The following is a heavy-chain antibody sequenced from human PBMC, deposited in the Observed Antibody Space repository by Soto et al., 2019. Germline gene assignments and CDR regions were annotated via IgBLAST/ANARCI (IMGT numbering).Heavy chain of an antibody. CDR3: AKDYYGSGSYYKIAFDI. Sequence: GGSLRLSCAASGFTFSSYAMSWVRQAPGKGLEWVSAISVSGGSTYYADSVKGRFIISSDNSKNTLYLQMNSLRAEDTSVYYCAKDYYGSGSYYKIAFDIWGQGTMVTVSS. CDR2: ISVSGGST. J-gene: IGHJ3*02. D-gene: IGHD3-10*01. CDR1: GFTFSSYA. V-gene: IGHV3-23*01.